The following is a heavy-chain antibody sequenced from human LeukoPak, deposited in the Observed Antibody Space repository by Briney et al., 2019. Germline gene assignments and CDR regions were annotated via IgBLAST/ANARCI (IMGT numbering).Heavy chain of an antibody. CDR1: GFTFSTYG. D-gene: IGHD2-15*01. CDR2: MSYDGTNK. CDR3: ARGYCSGGTCYPHDTFDI. Sequence: PGGSPRLSCAASGFTFSTYGMHWVRQAPGKGLEWVAVMSYDGTNKYYADFVKGRFTISRDTSKNALYLQMNSLRAEDTAVYYCARGYCSGGTCYPHDTFDIWGQGTMVTVSS. J-gene: IGHJ3*02. V-gene: IGHV3-30*03.